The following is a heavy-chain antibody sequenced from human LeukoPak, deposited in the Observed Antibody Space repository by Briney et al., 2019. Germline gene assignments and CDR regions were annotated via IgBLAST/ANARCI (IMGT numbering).Heavy chain of an antibody. J-gene: IGHJ4*02. CDR1: GFTFSSYT. CDR3: ARSPPLGAFDY. Sequence: GGSLRLSCEASGFTFSSYTMSWVRQGPGKGLEWVSVISPGGGTSTSYADSVKGRFTISRDNSKNTLYLQMNNLRADDTAIYYCARSPPLGAFDYWGQGTLVTVSS. V-gene: IGHV3-23*01. CDR2: ISPGGGTST. D-gene: IGHD4-17*01.